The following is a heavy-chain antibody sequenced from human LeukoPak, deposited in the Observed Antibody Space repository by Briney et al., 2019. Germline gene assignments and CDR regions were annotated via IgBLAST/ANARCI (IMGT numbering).Heavy chain of an antibody. J-gene: IGHJ6*03. D-gene: IGHD6-19*01. Sequence: GGSLRLSCAASGFTFNSYAMSWVRQAPGKGLEWVSAISGSGGSTYYADSVKGRFTISRDNSKNTLYLQMNSLRAEDTAVYYCAKGLGSSGWYYYYYMDVWGKGTTVTVSS. CDR1: GFTFNSYA. V-gene: IGHV3-23*01. CDR3: AKGLGSSGWYYYYYMDV. CDR2: ISGSGGST.